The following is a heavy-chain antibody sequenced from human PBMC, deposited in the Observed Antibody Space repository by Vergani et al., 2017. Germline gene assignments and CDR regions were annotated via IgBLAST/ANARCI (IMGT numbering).Heavy chain of an antibody. CDR3: AKDRVQWLVRYYFDY. D-gene: IGHD6-19*01. CDR2: IIPILGIA. V-gene: IGHV1-69*08. Sequence: QVQLVQSGAEVKKPGSSVKVSCKASGGTFSSYTISWVRQAPGQGLEWMGRIIPILGIANYAQKFQGRVTITADKSTSTAYMELSSLRSEDTAVYYCAKDRVQWLVRYYFDYWGQGTLVTVSS. J-gene: IGHJ4*02. CDR1: GGTFSSYT.